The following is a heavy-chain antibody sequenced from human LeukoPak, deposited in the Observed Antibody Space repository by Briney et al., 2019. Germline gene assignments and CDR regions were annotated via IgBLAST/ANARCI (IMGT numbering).Heavy chain of an antibody. D-gene: IGHD5-24*01. J-gene: IGHJ4*02. CDR2: ISSSSSYM. V-gene: IGHV3-21*01. CDR3: ARDEVATTLDY. CDR1: GFTFSSYS. Sequence: PGGSLRLSCAASGFTFSSYSMNWVRQAPGKGLEWVSSISSSSSYMYYADSVKGRFTISRDNAKNSLYLQMNSLRAEDTAVYYCARDEVATTLDYWGQGTLVTVSS.